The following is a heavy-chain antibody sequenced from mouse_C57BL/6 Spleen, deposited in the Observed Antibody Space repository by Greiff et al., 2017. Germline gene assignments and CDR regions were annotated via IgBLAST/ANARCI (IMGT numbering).Heavy chain of an antibody. CDR3: AIGELGRYYAMDY. CDR2: ISSGSSTI. CDR1: GFTFSDYG. Sequence: EVMLVESGGGLVKPGGSLKLSCAASGFTFSDYGMHWVRQAPEKGLEWVAYISSGSSTIYYADTVKGRFTISRDNAKNTLFLQMTSLRSEDTAMYYCAIGELGRYYAMDYWGQGTSVTASS. D-gene: IGHD4-1*01. V-gene: IGHV5-17*01. J-gene: IGHJ4*01.